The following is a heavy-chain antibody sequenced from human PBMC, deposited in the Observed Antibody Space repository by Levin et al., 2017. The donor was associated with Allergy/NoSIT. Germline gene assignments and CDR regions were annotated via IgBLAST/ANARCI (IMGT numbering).Heavy chain of an antibody. J-gene: IGHJ4*02. CDR2: IYYSGST. CDR1: GASISNYY. D-gene: IGHD5-18*01. CDR3: ARAGAGYSYGLDY. V-gene: IGHV4-59*01. Sequence: SQTLSLTCTVSGASISNYYWSWIRQPPGTGLEWIGYIYYSGSTNYNPSLKSRVTISVDTSKNQISLKLSSVTAADTAVYHCARAGAGYSYGLDYWGQGTLVTVSS.